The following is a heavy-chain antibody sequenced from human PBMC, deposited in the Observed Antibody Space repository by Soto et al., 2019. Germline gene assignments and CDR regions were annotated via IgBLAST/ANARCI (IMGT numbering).Heavy chain of an antibody. CDR1: GFTFSSYA. J-gene: IGHJ4*02. D-gene: IGHD2-15*01. CDR2: ISYDGSNK. CDR3: AREFHCGGSCNGFDY. V-gene: IGHV3-30-3*01. Sequence: QVQLVESGGGVVQPGRSLRLSCAASGFTFSSYAMHWVRQAPGKGLEWVAVISYDGSNKYYADSVKGRFTISRDNSKNTLYLQMNSLRAEDTAVYYCAREFHCGGSCNGFDYWGQGTLVTVSS.